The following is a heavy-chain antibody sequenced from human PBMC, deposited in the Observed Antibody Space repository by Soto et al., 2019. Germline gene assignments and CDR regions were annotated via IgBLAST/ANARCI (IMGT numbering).Heavy chain of an antibody. J-gene: IGHJ4*02. V-gene: IGHV3-53*01. D-gene: IGHD3-10*01. CDR2: IYSGGST. CDR1: GFTVSSNY. CDR3: ARGGVDGSGSMLGY. Sequence: EVQLVESGGGLIQPGGSLRLSCAASGFTVSSNYMSWVRQAPGKGLEWVSVIYSGGSTYYADSVKGRFTISRDNSKNTLYLQMNSLRDEDTAVYYCARGGVDGSGSMLGYWGQGTLVTVSS.